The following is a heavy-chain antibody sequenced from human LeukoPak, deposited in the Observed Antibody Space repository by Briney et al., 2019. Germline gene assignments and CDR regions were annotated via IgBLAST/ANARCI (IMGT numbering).Heavy chain of an antibody. CDR1: GYSISSGYY. CDR3: ARLDGYNPAS. D-gene: IGHD5-24*01. CDR2: IFYNGST. J-gene: IGHJ4*02. Sequence: PWATLTLTCAVSGYSISSGYYWGWIRQPPGKGMEWIGSIFYNGSTYYNPSLKSRVTISVDTSKNQVSLKLSSVTAADTAVYFCARLDGYNPASWGQGTLVTVSS. V-gene: IGHV4-38-2*01.